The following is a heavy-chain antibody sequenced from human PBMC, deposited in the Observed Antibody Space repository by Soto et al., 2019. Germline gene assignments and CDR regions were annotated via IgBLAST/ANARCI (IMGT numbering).Heavy chain of an antibody. J-gene: IGHJ5*02. CDR2: IYYSGST. V-gene: IGHV4-39*01. CDR3: ARVVVVPANWFDP. CDR1: GGSISSSSYY. D-gene: IGHD2-2*01. Sequence: QLQLQESGPGLVKPSETLSLTCTVSGGSISSSSYYWGWIRQPPGKGLEWIGSIYYSGSTYYNPSLQDRVPISVDTSKHQFSLKLSSVTAADTAVYYCARVVVVPANWFDPWGQGTLVTVSS.